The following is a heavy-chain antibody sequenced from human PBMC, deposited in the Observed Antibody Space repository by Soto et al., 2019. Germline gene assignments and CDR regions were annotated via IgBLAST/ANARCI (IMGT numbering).Heavy chain of an antibody. CDR2: IYYSGST. CDR1: GGSVSSGSYY. Sequence: QVQLQESGPGLVKPSETLSLTSTVSGGSVSSGSYYWSWIRQPPGKGLEWIGYIYYSGSTNYNPSLKSRVTISVDTSKNQFSLKLSSVTAADTAVYYCARDGAVGASLFYYWGQGTLVTVSS. V-gene: IGHV4-61*01. CDR3: ARDGAVGASLFYY. D-gene: IGHD1-26*01. J-gene: IGHJ4*02.